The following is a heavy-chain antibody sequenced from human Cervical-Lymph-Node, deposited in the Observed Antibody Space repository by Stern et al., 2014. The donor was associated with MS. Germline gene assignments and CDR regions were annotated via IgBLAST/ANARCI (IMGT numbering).Heavy chain of an antibody. V-gene: IGHV1-69*04. J-gene: IGHJ5*02. D-gene: IGHD2-15*01. CDR3: ARGVVSNRAAATLHNLFDP. CDR2: LIPFLGLP. Sequence: QVQLVESGAEVMKPGSSVNLSCMSSGGTFSSSYAITWLRRDPAPGLVWLVRLIPFLGLPYCAQKFQGIVTITADTSTNTAYMGLSSLTSEDTAVYYCARGVVSNRAAATLHNLFDPWGQGTLVTVSS. CDR1: GGTFSSSYA.